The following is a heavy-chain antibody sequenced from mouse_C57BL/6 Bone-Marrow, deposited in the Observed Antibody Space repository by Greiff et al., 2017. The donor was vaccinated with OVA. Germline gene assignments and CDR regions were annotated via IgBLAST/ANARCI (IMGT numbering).Heavy chain of an antibody. CDR1: GYTFTSYW. CDR3: ASAVFAY. V-gene: IGHV1-50*01. J-gene: IGHJ3*01. CDR2: IDPSDSYT. Sequence: QVQLQQPGAELVKPGASVKLSCKGSGYTFTSYWMQWVKQRPGQGLEWIGEIDPSDSYTNYNQKFKGKATLTVDTSSSTAYMQLSSLTSEDSAVYYCASAVFAYWGQGTLVTVSA.